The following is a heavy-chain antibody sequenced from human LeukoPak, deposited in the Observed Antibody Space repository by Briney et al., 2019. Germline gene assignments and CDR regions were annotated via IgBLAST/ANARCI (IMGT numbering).Heavy chain of an antibody. V-gene: IGHV1-8*01. CDR2: MNPNSGNT. D-gene: IGHD3-10*01. CDR1: GYTFTSYD. CDR3: ASSYGSGSYYNVGY. Sequence: ASEKVSCKASGYTFTSYDINWVRQATGQGLEWMGWMNPNSGNTGYAQKFQGRVTMTRNTSISTAYMELSSLRSEDTAVYYCASSYGSGSYYNVGYWGQGTLVTVSS. J-gene: IGHJ4*02.